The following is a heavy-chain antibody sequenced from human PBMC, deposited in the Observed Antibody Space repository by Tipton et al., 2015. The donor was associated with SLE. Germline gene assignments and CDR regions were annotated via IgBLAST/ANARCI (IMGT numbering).Heavy chain of an antibody. Sequence: SLRLSCTASGSTFSNYAMTWVRQAPGRGLEWISYISSGASIIYYADSVKGRFTISRDNAKNSLYLQMNSLRDEDTAVYYCARDSYTYYYGSGSYYFDYWGQGTLVTVSS. V-gene: IGHV3-48*02. D-gene: IGHD3-10*01. CDR3: ARDSYTYYYGSGSYYFDY. J-gene: IGHJ4*02. CDR1: GSTFSNYA. CDR2: ISSGASII.